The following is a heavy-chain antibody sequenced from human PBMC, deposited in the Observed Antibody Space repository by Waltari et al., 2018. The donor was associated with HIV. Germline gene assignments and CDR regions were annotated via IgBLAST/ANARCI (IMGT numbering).Heavy chain of an antibody. Sequence: QVHLEQWGTGLLRPSETLSLTCAVNGGSFSGYYWSWIRQSPGRGLEWIGEVNHVGRTNYSPSLKGRVTVSVDTSKNQFSLTMRSVTAADTAVYYCARDSAPGLAVDDDDGEFFYYGLDVWGQGTTVTVSS. CDR3: ARDSAPGLAVDDDDGEFFYYGLDV. CDR1: GGSFSGYY. V-gene: IGHV4-34*01. D-gene: IGHD6-19*01. J-gene: IGHJ6*01. CDR2: VNHVGRT.